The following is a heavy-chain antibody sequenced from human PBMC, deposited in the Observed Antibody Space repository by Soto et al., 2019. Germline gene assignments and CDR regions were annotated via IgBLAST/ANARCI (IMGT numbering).Heavy chain of an antibody. CDR2: IYHSGST. J-gene: IGHJ5*02. V-gene: IGHV4-38-2*02. Sequence: NPSETLSLTCTVSGYSIRNGYYWGWIRQPPGKGLEWIGTIYHSGSTYYNPSLKSRVTISVDASENHFSLKLSSVTAADTAVYYCARVGPYCGGDCYSPPPWGQGTLVTAPQ. CDR3: ARVGPYCGGDCYSPPP. CDR1: GYSIRNGYY. D-gene: IGHD2-21*02.